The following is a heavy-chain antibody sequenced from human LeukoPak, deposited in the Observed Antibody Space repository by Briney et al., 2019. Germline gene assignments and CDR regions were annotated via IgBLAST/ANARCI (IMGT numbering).Heavy chain of an antibody. J-gene: IGHJ3*02. Sequence: ASVKVSCKVSGYTLTELSMHWVRQAPGKGLEWMGGFDPEDGETIYAQKFQGRVTMTEDTSTDTAYMELSSLRSEGTAVYYCATDSPRDYDDAFDIWGQGTMVTVSS. CDR2: FDPEDGET. V-gene: IGHV1-24*01. CDR1: GYTLTELS. CDR3: ATDSPRDYDDAFDI. D-gene: IGHD4-17*01.